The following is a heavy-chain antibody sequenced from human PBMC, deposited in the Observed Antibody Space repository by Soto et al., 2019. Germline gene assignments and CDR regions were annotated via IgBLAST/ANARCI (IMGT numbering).Heavy chain of an antibody. CDR3: ARDGDCSSTSCYPGSYGMDV. D-gene: IGHD2-2*01. V-gene: IGHV1-69*13. CDR1: GGTFSSYA. Sequence: GASVKVSCKASGGTFSSYAISWVRQAPGQGPEWMGGIIPIFGTANYAQKFQGRVTITADESTSTAYMELSSLRSEDTAVYYCARDGDCSSTSCYPGSYGMDVWGQGTTVTVSS. CDR2: IIPIFGTA. J-gene: IGHJ6*02.